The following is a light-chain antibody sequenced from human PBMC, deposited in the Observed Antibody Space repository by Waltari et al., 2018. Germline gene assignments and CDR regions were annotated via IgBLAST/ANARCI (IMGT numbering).Light chain of an antibody. V-gene: IGKV4-1*01. Sequence: DIVMTQSPDSLAVSLGERATINCKSSQSVLYSSNNKNYLAWYQQKPGQTPKLLIYWASTRESGVPDRFSGSGSGTDFTLTISSLQAEDVAVYYGQQYYSTPLTFGPGTKVDIK. CDR1: QSVLYSSNNKNY. J-gene: IGKJ3*01. CDR2: WAS. CDR3: QQYYSTPLT.